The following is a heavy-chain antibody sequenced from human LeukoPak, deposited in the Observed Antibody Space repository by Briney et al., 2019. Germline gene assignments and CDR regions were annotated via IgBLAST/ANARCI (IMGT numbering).Heavy chain of an antibody. Sequence: PGGPLRLSCAASGFTFSNYWMHWLRQAPGKRLVWVSRINSDGINTNYADSVKGRFTISRDNAKNTLNLQMNSLRAEDTAVYYCARDLGYSSGPNYWGQGTRVTVSS. D-gene: IGHD6-19*01. CDR3: ARDLGYSSGPNY. CDR1: GFTFSNYW. J-gene: IGHJ4*02. V-gene: IGHV3-74*01. CDR2: INSDGINT.